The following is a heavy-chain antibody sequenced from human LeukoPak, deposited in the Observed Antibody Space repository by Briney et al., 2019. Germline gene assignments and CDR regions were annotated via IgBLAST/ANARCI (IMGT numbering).Heavy chain of an antibody. D-gene: IGHD3-22*01. CDR1: GYSFTSYD. CDR2: TSAYNGNT. V-gene: IGHV1-18*01. J-gene: IGHJ4*02. CDR3: ARGNSDSRGYYNY. Sequence: ASVKVSCKASGYSFTSYDISWVRQAPGQGLEWMGWTSAYNGNTNYAQKLQGRVTMTTDPSTNTAYMELRSLRSDDTAFYYCARGNSDSRGYYNYWGQGTLVTVSS.